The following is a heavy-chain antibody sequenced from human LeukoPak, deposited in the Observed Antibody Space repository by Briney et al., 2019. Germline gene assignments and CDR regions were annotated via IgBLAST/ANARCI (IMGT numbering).Heavy chain of an antibody. V-gene: IGHV4-59*01. CDR2: ISYSGNT. CDR1: GDSIRNYY. Sequence: SETLSLTCTVSGDSIRNYYWSWIRQLPGKGLEWIGYISYSGNTNYNPSLKSRVTISLDTSKNQFTLKWSSVTAADTAIYYCASAPNEYFFDFWGPGTLVTVSS. J-gene: IGHJ4*02. CDR3: ASAPNEYFFDF.